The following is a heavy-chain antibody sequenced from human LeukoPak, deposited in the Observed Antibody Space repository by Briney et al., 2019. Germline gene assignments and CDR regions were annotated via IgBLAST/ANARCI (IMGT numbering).Heavy chain of an antibody. CDR2: ISAYNGNT. Sequence: GASVKVSCKASGYTFTSYVISWVRQAPGQGLEWMGWISAYNGNTNYAQKLQGRVTMTTDTSTSTAYMELRSLRSDDTAVYYCASWGYCSGGSCYRNYYYYYGMDVWGQGTTVTVSS. CDR1: GYTFTSYV. V-gene: IGHV1-18*01. J-gene: IGHJ6*02. CDR3: ASWGYCSGGSCYRNYYYYYGMDV. D-gene: IGHD2-15*01.